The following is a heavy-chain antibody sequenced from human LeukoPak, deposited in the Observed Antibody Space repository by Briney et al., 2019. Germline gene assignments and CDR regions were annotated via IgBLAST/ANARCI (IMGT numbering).Heavy chain of an antibody. Sequence: GGSLRLSCAAPGFTFSSYWMHWVRQAPGKGLVWVSGTNSDGSTTAYADSVRGRFTISRDNAKNTLYLQMNSLRAEDTAVYYCATNIVGPTLDYWGQGTLVTVSS. CDR1: GFTFSSYW. V-gene: IGHV3-74*01. CDR2: TNSDGSTT. D-gene: IGHD1-26*01. J-gene: IGHJ4*02. CDR3: ATNIVGPTLDY.